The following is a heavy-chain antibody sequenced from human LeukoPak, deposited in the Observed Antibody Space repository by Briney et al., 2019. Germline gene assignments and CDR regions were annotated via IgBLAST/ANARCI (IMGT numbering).Heavy chain of an antibody. V-gene: IGHV3-30*18. CDR2: ISYDGSNK. CDR3: AKDFGTTSVTSAGGMDV. D-gene: IGHD4-17*01. Sequence: GGSLRLSCAASGFTFSNYGMHWVRQAPGKGLKWMAVISYDGSNKYYADSVKGRFTISRDNSKNTAYLQMDSLRVEDTAVYYCAKDFGTTSVTSAGGMDVWGHGTTVIVSS. J-gene: IGHJ6*02. CDR1: GFTFSNYG.